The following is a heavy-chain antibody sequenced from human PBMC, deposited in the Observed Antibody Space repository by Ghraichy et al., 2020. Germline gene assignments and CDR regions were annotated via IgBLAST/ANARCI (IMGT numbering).Heavy chain of an antibody. D-gene: IGHD5-18*01. CDR3: ARAGGYSFGSLGD. V-gene: IGHV3-21*01. Sequence: GGSLRLSCAASGFTFSSYSIHWVRQAPGKGLEWVSSISSSSDYIYYAASVKGRFTISRDNAKNSLYLQMNNLRAEDTAVYYCARAGGYSFGSLGDWGQGTLVTVSS. J-gene: IGHJ4*02. CDR1: GFTFSSYS. CDR2: ISSSSDYI.